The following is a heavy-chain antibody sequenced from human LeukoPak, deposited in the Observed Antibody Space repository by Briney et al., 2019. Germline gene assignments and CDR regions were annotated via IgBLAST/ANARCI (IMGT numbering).Heavy chain of an antibody. J-gene: IGHJ5*02. Sequence: GGSLRLSCAASGFTFSSYEMNWVRQAPGKGLEWVSYISSTGSTIYYADSVKGRFTISRDNAKNLLYLQMNSLRAEDTAFYYCAREATMDLWGQGTLVTVSS. D-gene: IGHD1-26*01. CDR1: GFTFSSYE. CDR3: AREATMDL. V-gene: IGHV3-48*03. CDR2: ISSTGSTI.